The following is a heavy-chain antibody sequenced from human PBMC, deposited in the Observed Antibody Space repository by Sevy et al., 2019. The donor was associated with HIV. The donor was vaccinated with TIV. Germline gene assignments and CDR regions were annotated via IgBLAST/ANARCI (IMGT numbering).Heavy chain of an antibody. CDR2: FDPEDGET. D-gene: IGHD5-12*01. Sequence: ASVKVSCKVSGYILSELSVHWVRQAPGKGLEWMGGFDPEDGETIYAQKFQGRVTMTEDTSTDTAYMELTSLRSEDTAVYYCAKAPARMLVADDAFDIWGQGTMVTVSS. CDR1: GYILSELS. J-gene: IGHJ3*02. V-gene: IGHV1-24*01. CDR3: AKAPARMLVADDAFDI.